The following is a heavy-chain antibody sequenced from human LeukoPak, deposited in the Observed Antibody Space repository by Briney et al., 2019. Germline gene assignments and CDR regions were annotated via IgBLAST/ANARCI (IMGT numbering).Heavy chain of an antibody. D-gene: IGHD3-22*01. CDR3: ARDYLTYYYDSSGSYGGDY. Sequence: GGSLRLSCAASGFTFSSYAMSWVRQAPGKGLEWVSAISGSGGSTYYADSVKGRFTISRDNSKNTLYLQMNSLRAEDTAVYYCARDYLTYYYDSSGSYGGDYWGQGTLVTVSS. CDR1: GFTFSSYA. J-gene: IGHJ4*02. V-gene: IGHV3-23*01. CDR2: ISGSGGST.